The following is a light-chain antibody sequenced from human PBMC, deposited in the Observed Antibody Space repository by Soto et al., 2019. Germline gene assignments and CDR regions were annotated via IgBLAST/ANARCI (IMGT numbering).Light chain of an antibody. V-gene: IGKV3-11*01. J-gene: IGKJ3*01. CDR1: QSVSSY. CDR2: DAS. Sequence: EIVLTQSPATLSLSPGERATLSCRASQSVSSYLAWYQQKPGQAPRLLIYDASNRATGIPARFSGSGSGTDFTLTFSSLEPEDFAGDYCQQRSNWRFTFGPGTKVDIK. CDR3: QQRSNWRFT.